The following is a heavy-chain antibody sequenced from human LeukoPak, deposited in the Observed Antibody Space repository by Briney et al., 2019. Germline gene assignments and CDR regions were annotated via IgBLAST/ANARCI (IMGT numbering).Heavy chain of an antibody. V-gene: IGHV3-30*04. Sequence: GGSLRLSCAASGFTFSSYAMHWVRQAPGKGLEWVAVISYDGSNKYYADSVKGRFTISRDNAKNSLYLQMNSLRAEDTAVYYCAVLSGGYFDYWGQGTLVTVSS. CDR3: AVLSGGYFDY. D-gene: IGHD3-10*01. J-gene: IGHJ4*02. CDR2: ISYDGSNK. CDR1: GFTFSSYA.